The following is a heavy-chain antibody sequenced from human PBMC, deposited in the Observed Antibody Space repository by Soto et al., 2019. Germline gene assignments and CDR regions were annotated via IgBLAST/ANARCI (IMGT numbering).Heavy chain of an antibody. D-gene: IGHD6-6*01. CDR3: ARERGSSSSYGMDV. CDR1: GGTFSSYA. CDR2: IIPIFGTA. Sequence: SVKVSCKASGGTFSSYAISWVRQAPGQGLERMGGIIPIFGTANYAQKFQGRVTITADESTSTAYMELSSLRSEDTAVYYCARERGSSSSYGMDVWGQGTTVPVSS. J-gene: IGHJ6*02. V-gene: IGHV1-69*13.